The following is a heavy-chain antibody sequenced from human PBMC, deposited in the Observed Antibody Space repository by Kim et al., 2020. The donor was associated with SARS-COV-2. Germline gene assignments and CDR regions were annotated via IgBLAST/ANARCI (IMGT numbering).Heavy chain of an antibody. J-gene: IGHJ4*02. CDR1: AYRFTDYR. CDR3: AKGLAWEFYFDF. V-gene: IGHV5-51*01. D-gene: IGHD1-26*01. Sequence: GGSLKISCQGSAYRFTDYRIGWVRQKAGRGLEWMGIIYPDDPEVTYSPSFEGNVTISVDKTINTAYLQLIGLKASEPATYYCAKGLAWEFYFDFGGPGNL. CDR2: IYPDDPEV.